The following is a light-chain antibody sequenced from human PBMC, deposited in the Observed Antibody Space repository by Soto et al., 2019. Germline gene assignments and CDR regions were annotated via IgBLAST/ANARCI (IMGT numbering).Light chain of an antibody. CDR1: SSDVGGYNY. CDR3: SKPGVV. Sequence: QSVLTQPASVSGSPGQSITISCTGTSSDVGGYNYVSWYQKHPGKAPKLMIYDVSNRPSRVSNRFSGSKSGNTASLTISGLQAEDEADYYCSKPGVVFGGGTKLTVL. J-gene: IGLJ2*01. CDR2: DVS. V-gene: IGLV2-14*01.